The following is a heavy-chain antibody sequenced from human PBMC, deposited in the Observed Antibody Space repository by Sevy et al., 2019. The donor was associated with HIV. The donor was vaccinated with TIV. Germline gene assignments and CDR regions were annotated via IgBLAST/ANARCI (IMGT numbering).Heavy chain of an antibody. CDR1: GGTFSRYA. CDR3: ARFYCSSTSCYTGYRMDV. CDR2: IIPIFGTA. Sequence: ASVKVSCKASGGTFSRYAISWVRQAPGQGLEWMGGIIPIFGTANYAQKFQGRVTITADESTSTAYMELSSLRSEDTAGYYCARFYCSSTSCYTGYRMDVWGQGTTVTVSS. V-gene: IGHV1-69*13. D-gene: IGHD2-2*02. J-gene: IGHJ6*02.